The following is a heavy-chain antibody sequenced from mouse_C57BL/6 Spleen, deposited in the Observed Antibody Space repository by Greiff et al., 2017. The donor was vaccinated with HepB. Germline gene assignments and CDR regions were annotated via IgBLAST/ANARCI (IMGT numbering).Heavy chain of an antibody. J-gene: IGHJ2*01. V-gene: IGHV1-82*01. CDR3: ALYYYGSSYYFDY. CDR1: GYAFSSSW. D-gene: IGHD1-1*01. Sequence: VKLQESGPELVKPGASVKISCKASGYAFSSSWMNWVKQRPGKGLEWIGRIYPGDGDTNYNGKFKGKATLTADKSSSTAYMQLSSLTSEDSAVYFCALYYYGSSYYFDYWGQGTTLTVSS. CDR2: IYPGDGDT.